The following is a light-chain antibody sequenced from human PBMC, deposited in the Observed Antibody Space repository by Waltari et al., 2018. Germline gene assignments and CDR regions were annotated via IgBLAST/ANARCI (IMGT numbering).Light chain of an antibody. CDR1: IGAVNSGYY. J-gene: IGLJ3*02. V-gene: IGLV7-43*01. CDR2: NTN. Sequence: QTVVTQEPSLTVSPGGTVTLTCASSIGAVNSGYYPNWFQQKPGQAPRSLIYNTNNKHPWTPARFSGSLLGGKAALTLSSVQPEYEADYYCLLYFGGAHLVFGGGTKLTVL. CDR3: LLYFGGAHLV.